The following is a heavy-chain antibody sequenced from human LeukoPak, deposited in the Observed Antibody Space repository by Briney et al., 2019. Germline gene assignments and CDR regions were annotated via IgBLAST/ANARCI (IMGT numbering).Heavy chain of an antibody. CDR1: GFTFSSYG. D-gene: IGHD3-10*01. Sequence: GSLRLSCAASGFTFSSYGMSWVRQAPGKGLEWVSTIGGSGGGPYYADSVQGRFTISRDNSKNTLYLQMNSLRAEDTAVYYCAKTVRGVNDAFDIWGQRTMVTVSS. CDR2: IGGSGGGP. V-gene: IGHV3-23*01. J-gene: IGHJ3*02. CDR3: AKTVRGVNDAFDI.